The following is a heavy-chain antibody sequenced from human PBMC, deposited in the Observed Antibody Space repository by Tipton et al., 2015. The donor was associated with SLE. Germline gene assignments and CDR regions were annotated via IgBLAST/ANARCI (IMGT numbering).Heavy chain of an antibody. D-gene: IGHD3-10*01. V-gene: IGHV4-59*01. CDR1: GGSISSYY. CDR3: ARVRGRGSFQH. CDR2: IYYSGST. J-gene: IGHJ1*01. Sequence: LRLSCTVSGGSISSYYWSWIRQPPGKGLEWIGYIYYSGSTNYNPSLKSRVTISVDTSKNQFSLKLSSVTAADTAVYYCARVRGRGSFQHGGQGTLVTVSS.